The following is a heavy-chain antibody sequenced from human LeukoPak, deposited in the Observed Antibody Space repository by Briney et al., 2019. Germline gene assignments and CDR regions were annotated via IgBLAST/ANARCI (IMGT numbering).Heavy chain of an antibody. CDR1: GFTFSSYA. CDR3: AKDRKQWLVRGLYNWFDP. D-gene: IGHD6-19*01. J-gene: IGHJ5*02. Sequence: GGSLRLSCAASGFTFSSYAMSWVRQAPGKGLEWVSAISGSGGSTYYADSVKGRFTISRDNSKNTLYLQMNSLRAEDTAVYYCAKDRKQWLVRGLYNWFDPWGQGTLVTVSS. V-gene: IGHV3-23*01. CDR2: ISGSGGST.